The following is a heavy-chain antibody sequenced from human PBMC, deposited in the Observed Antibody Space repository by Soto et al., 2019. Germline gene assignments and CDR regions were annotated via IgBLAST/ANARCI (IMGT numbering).Heavy chain of an antibody. CDR3: ARDTESNRYND. Sequence: ASVKVSCKASGYTFSTSGISWVRQAPGQGLEWVGWIRPDNGNTKSAQRLQGRVTLTTDTSASTAYMELRSLTSDDTAMYYCARDTESNRYNDWGQGTLVTVSS. D-gene: IGHD1-20*01. CDR2: IRPDNGNT. CDR1: GYTFSTSG. V-gene: IGHV1-18*01. J-gene: IGHJ1*01.